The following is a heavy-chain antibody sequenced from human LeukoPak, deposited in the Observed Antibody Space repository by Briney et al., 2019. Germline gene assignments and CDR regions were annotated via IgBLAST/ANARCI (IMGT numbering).Heavy chain of an antibody. D-gene: IGHD6-6*01. CDR1: GYTFTGYF. CDR3: AREHSSSSGKVFDY. CDR2: INPNSGGT. J-gene: IGHJ4*02. V-gene: IGHV1-2*02. Sequence: GASVKVSCKASGYTFTGYFMHWVRQAPGQGLEWMGWINPNSGGTNYAQKFQGRVTMTRDTSISTAYMELSRLRSDDTAVYYCAREHSSSSGKVFDYWGQGTLVTVSS.